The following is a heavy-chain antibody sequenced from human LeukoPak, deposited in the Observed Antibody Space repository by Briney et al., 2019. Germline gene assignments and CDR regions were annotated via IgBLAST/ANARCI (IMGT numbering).Heavy chain of an antibody. D-gene: IGHD2-15*01. J-gene: IGHJ5*02. Sequence: GGSLRLSCAASGFTFTTDNMDWVRQAPEKGLEWVSFISSDSGLIYYADSVKGRFTISRDNAKNSLYLQMNSLTAEDTAVYYCAREGIIREEGRNWCDPWGQGTLVTVSS. CDR2: ISSDSGLI. CDR3: AREGIIREEGRNWCDP. V-gene: IGHV3-48*01. CDR1: GFTFTTDN.